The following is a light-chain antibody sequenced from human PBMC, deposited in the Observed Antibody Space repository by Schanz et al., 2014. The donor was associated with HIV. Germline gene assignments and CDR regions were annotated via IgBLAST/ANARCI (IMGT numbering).Light chain of an antibody. CDR3: AGWDDSLNVWV. CDR1: SSNIKMNA. Sequence: QSVLTQPPSASGTHGQRVTISCSGSSSNIKMNAVHWYQHLPGMGPTLLIYATYNRPSGVPDRFSGSGSDTSASLAISGLQSEDEADYYCAGWDDSLNVWVFGGGTKLTVL. V-gene: IGLV1-44*01. CDR2: ATY. J-gene: IGLJ3*02.